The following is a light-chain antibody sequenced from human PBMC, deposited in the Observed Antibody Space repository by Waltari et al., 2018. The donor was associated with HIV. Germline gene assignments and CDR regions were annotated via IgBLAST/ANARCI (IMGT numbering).Light chain of an antibody. CDR3: QQYNSWPGT. CDR1: QSVSSN. J-gene: IGKJ1*01. CDR2: DAS. Sequence: EIVMTQSPATLSVSPGERATLSCRASQSVSSNLAWYQHKPGQAPRHLIYDASTRATGITARFSGSGSGTEFTLTISSLQSEDFAVYYCQQYNSWPGTFGQGTKVEIK. V-gene: IGKV3-15*01.